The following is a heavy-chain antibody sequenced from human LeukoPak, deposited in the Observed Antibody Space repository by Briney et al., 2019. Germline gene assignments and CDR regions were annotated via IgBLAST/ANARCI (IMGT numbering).Heavy chain of an antibody. V-gene: IGHV4-4*02. Sequence: SETLSLTCAVSGGSITTNNWWSWVRQPPGKGLEWIGEIYHSGSTKYNPSLGSRVTISVDTSKNQFSLKLSSVTAADTAVYYCARDTGRLRRTPGYYYYYMDVWGKGTTVTVSS. J-gene: IGHJ6*03. CDR1: GGSITTNNW. CDR2: IYHSGST. D-gene: IGHD4-17*01. CDR3: ARDTGRLRRTPGYYYYYMDV.